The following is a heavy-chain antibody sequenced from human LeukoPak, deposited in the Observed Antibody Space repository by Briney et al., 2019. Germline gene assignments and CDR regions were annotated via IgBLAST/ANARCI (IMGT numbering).Heavy chain of an antibody. CDR2: MNPNSGNT. Sequence: ASVKVSCKASGYTFTSYDINWVRQATGQGLEWMGWMNPNSGNTGYAQKFQGRVTMTRNTSISTAYMELSSLRSEDTAVYYCAREGIAAGKYGMDVWAKGPRSPSP. V-gene: IGHV1-8*01. J-gene: IGHJ6*02. CDR3: AREGIAAGKYGMDV. D-gene: IGHD6-13*01. CDR1: GYTFTSYD.